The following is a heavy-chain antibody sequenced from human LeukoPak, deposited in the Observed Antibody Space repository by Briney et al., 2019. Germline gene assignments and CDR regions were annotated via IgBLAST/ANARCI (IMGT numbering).Heavy chain of an antibody. J-gene: IGHJ4*02. CDR2: ISYDGSNK. D-gene: IGHD6-13*01. V-gene: IGHV3-30*18. CDR1: GFTFSSYG. Sequence: GGSLRLSCAASGFTFSSYGMHWVRQAPGKGLEWVAAISYDGSNKYYADSVKGRFTISRDNSKNTLYLQMNSLRAEDTAVYYCAKEGPRGSSWSYYYFDYWGQGTLVTVSS. CDR3: AKEGPRGSSWSYYYFDY.